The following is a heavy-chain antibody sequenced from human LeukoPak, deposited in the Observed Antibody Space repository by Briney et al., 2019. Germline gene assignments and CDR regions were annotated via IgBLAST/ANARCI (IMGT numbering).Heavy chain of an antibody. D-gene: IGHD1-14*01. CDR1: GGSISSYY. J-gene: IGHJ5*02. CDR2: IYYSGST. V-gene: IGHV4-59*01. CDR3: ARAEMLPDNWFDP. Sequence: SETLPLTCTVSGGSISSYYWSWLRQPPGKGLEWLGYIYYSGSTNYNPSLKSRVTISVDTSKNQFSLKLSSVTAADTAVYYCARAEMLPDNWFDPWGQGTLVTVSS.